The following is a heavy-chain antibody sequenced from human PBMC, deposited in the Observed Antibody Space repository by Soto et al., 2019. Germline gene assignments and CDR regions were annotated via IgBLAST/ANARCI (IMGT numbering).Heavy chain of an antibody. CDR3: ARRYGGNSGDY. D-gene: IGHD2-21*02. V-gene: IGHV4-31*03. CDR2: IYSSGST. Sequence: PSETLSLTCTVSGGSISSGGYYWSWIRQHPGKGLEWIGYIYSSGSTYYNPSLKSRVTISVDTSKNQFSLKLSSVTAADTALYYCARRYGGNSGDYCGQGTLVTVSS. CDR1: GGSISSGGYY. J-gene: IGHJ4*02.